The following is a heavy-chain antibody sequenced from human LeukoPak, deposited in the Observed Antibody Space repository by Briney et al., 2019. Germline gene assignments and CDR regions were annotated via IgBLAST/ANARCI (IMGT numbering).Heavy chain of an antibody. CDR3: ARWVLGYGMDV. V-gene: IGHV4-31*03. CDR2: IYYSGST. Sequence: PSETLSLTCTVSGGSISSGGYSWSWIRQHPGKGLEWIGYIYYSGSTYYNPSLKSRITISVDTSKNQFSLKLSSVTAADTAVYYCARWVLGYGMDVWGQGTTVTVSS. J-gene: IGHJ6*02. CDR1: GGSISSGGYS.